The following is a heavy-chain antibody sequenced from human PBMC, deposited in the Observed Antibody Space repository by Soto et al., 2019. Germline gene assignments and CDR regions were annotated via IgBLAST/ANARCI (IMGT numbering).Heavy chain of an antibody. J-gene: IGHJ4*02. CDR2: ISAYNGNT. CDR3: ARDSDPYYYDSSGYYSSY. D-gene: IGHD3-22*01. V-gene: IGHV1-18*01. CDR1: GYTFTSYG. Sequence: ASVKVSCKASGYTFTSYGISWVRQAPGQGLEWMGWISAYNGNTNYAQKLQGRVTMTTDTSTSTAYMELRSLRSDDTAVYYCARDSDPYYYDSSGYYSSYWGQRTLVTVSS.